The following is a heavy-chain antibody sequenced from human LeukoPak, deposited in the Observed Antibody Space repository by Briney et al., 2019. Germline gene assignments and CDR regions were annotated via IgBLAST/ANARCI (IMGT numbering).Heavy chain of an antibody. V-gene: IGHV4-4*07. D-gene: IGHD2/OR15-2a*01. CDR1: GGSISSYY. Sequence: TSSETLSLTCTVSGGSISSYYWSWLRQPAGKGLEWIGRIYSSGSTNYNPSLKNRVTMSVDTSKNQFSLKLSSVTAADTAVYYCARGSNSLDYWGQGTLVSVSS. J-gene: IGHJ4*02. CDR3: ARGSNSLDY. CDR2: IYSSGST.